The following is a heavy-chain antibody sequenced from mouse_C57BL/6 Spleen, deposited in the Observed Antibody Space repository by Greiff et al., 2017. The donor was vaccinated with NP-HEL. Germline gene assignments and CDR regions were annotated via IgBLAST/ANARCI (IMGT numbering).Heavy chain of an antibody. CDR2: INPNNGGT. V-gene: IGHV1-26*01. J-gene: IGHJ2*01. D-gene: IGHD2-4*01. Sequence: EVQLQQSGPELVKPGASVKISCKASGYTFTDYYMNWVKQSHGKSLEWIGDINPNNGGTSYNQKFKGKATLTVDKSSSTAYMELRSLTSEDSAVYYCARSAYDYDGFDYWGQGTTLTVSS. CDR1: GYTFTDYY. CDR3: ARSAYDYDGFDY.